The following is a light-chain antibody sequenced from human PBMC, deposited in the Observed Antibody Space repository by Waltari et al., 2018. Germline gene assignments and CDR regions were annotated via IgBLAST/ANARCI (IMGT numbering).Light chain of an antibody. CDR3: QQYNHWPPIT. V-gene: IGKV3-15*01. CDR2: GAS. Sequence: EIVMTQSPATLSVSPGERATFSCRASQSIADNLAWYQQKPAQAPRLLIYGASTTATGVPGRFRGSGSGTEFTLTISSLQSEDVAIYYCQQYNHWPPITFGQGTRLEIK. J-gene: IGKJ5*01. CDR1: QSIADN.